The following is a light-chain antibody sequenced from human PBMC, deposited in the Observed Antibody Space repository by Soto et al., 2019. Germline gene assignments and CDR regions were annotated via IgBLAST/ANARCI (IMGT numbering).Light chain of an antibody. CDR1: QSISSW. CDR3: QQYSSFLWT. Sequence: DIQMTQSPSTLSSSVGDRFTITCRASQSISSWLAWYQQKPGKAPKLLIYDASSLQTGVPSRFSGSASGTEFTLTISSLQPDDFATYYCQQYSSFLWTFGQGTKVDIK. J-gene: IGKJ1*01. CDR2: DAS. V-gene: IGKV1-5*01.